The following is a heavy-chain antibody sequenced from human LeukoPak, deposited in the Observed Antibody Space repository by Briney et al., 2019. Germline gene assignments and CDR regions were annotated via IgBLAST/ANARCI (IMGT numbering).Heavy chain of an antibody. J-gene: IGHJ4*02. CDR2: IWYDGSNK. Sequence: GWSLRLSCAASGFTFSNCGMHWVRQAPGKGLEWVALIWYDGSNKYYADSVKGRFTISRDNSKNTLYLQMNSLRAEDTAVYYCASQSSSWYIAYWGQGTLVTVSS. D-gene: IGHD6-13*01. CDR1: GFTFSNCG. V-gene: IGHV3-33*01. CDR3: ASQSSSWYIAY.